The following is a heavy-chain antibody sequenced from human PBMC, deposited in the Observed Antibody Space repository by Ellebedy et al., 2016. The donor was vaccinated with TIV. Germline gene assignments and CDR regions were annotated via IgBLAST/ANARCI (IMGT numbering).Heavy chain of an antibody. J-gene: IGHJ3*02. CDR3: ARSGAGAIWVYDAFDI. D-gene: IGHD1-26*01. CDR2: INPNSGGT. Sequence: ASVKVSCKASGYTFTRYVMHWVRQAPGQRLEWMGWINPNSGGTNYAQKFQGRVTMTRDTSISTAYMELSRLRSDDTAVYYCARSGAGAIWVYDAFDIWGQGTMVTVSS. V-gene: IGHV1-2*02. CDR1: GYTFTRYV.